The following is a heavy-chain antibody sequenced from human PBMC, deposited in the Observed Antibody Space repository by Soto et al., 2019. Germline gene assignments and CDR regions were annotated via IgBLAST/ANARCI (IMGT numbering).Heavy chain of an antibody. CDR2: CNPGSGDT. D-gene: IGHD2-2*01. V-gene: IGHV1-3*05. Sequence: QVQLVQSGAEEMKPGASVRLSCKASEYILATSTIHRVRQAPGQRLEWMGWCNPGSGDTKYSQSQQGSVTITREPSATTVYMEVGRLTSDDTATYYCARAGCYPRYYYGMDVWGQWTTGTVSS. CDR3: ARAGCYPRYYYGMDV. J-gene: IGHJ6*02. CDR1: EYILATST.